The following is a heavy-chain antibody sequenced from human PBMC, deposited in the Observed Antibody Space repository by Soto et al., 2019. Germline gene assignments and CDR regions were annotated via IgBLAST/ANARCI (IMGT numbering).Heavy chain of an antibody. D-gene: IGHD3-22*01. CDR2: IYYSGST. V-gene: IGHV4-31*03. J-gene: IGHJ3*02. CDR1: GGSISSGGYY. Sequence: SETLSLTCTVSGGSISSGGYYWSWIRQHPGKGLEWIGYIYYSGSTYYNPSLKSRVTISVDTSKNQFSLKLSSVTAADTAVYYCARISPIILIVVVARKAIYAFDIWGEVTMV. CDR3: ARISPIILIVVVARKAIYAFDI.